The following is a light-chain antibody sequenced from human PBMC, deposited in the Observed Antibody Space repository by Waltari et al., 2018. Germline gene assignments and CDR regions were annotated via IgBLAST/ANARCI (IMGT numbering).Light chain of an antibody. CDR1: SSDVGDYHF. J-gene: IGLJ3*02. V-gene: IGLV2-14*03. CDR3: SSYTTSNTLWV. Sequence: QSALTQPASVSGSPGQSITISCTGTSSDVGDYHFVSWYQQHPGKAPQLIISHFNSRPSGVSNRFSGSKSGNTASLTISELQAEDGADYYCSSYTTSNTLWVFGGGTKLTVL. CDR2: HFN.